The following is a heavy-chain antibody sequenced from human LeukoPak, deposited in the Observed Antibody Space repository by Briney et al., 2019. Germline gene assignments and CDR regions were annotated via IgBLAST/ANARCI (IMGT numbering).Heavy chain of an antibody. D-gene: IGHD4-11*01. V-gene: IGHV3-7*01. Sequence: GGSLRLSCGVSGFSFSSYWMSWVRQAPGKGLEWVANIKQDGGEEYHVDSVKGRFTISRDNAKNSLYLQMNSLRVEDTAVYYCAREDHSNYNYWGQGTLVTVSS. J-gene: IGHJ4*02. CDR3: AREDHSNYNY. CDR2: IKQDGGEE. CDR1: GFSFSSYW.